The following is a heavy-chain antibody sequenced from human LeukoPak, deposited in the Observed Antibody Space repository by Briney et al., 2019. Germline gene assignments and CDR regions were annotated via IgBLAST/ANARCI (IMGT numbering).Heavy chain of an antibody. CDR2: INPNSGGT. Sequence: GASVKVSCKASGGTFSSYAISWVRQAPGQGLEWMGWINPNSGGTNYAQKFQGRVTMTRDTSISTAYMELSRLRSDDTAVYYCARIPASQVVHSDYWGQGTLVTVSS. CDR3: ARIPASQVVHSDY. J-gene: IGHJ4*02. V-gene: IGHV1-2*02. CDR1: GGTFSSYA. D-gene: IGHD3-22*01.